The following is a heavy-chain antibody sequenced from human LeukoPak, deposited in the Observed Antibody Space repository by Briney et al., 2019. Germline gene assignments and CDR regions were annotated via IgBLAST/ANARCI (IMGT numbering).Heavy chain of an antibody. CDR3: ARHWELLSPLYFDY. CDR2: IYHSGST. CDR1: GYSISSGYD. Sequence: PSETLSLTCAVSGYSISSGYDWGWIRQPPGKGLEWIGSIYHSGSTYYNPSLKSRVTISVDTSKNQFSLKLSSVTAADTAVYYCARHWELLSPLYFDYWGQGTLVTVSS. J-gene: IGHJ4*02. D-gene: IGHD1-26*01. V-gene: IGHV4-38-2*01.